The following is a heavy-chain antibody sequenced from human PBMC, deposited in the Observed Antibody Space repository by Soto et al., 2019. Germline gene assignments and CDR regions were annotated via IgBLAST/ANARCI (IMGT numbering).Heavy chain of an antibody. CDR3: ARHPSDYWFDP. D-gene: IGHD4-17*01. Sequence: SETLSLTCTVSGGSISSYYWSWIRQPPGKGLEWIGYIYYSGSTNYNPSLKSRVTISVDTSKNQFSLKLSSVTAADTAVYYCARHPSDYWFDPWGQGTLVTVSS. CDR1: GGSISSYY. V-gene: IGHV4-59*08. CDR2: IYYSGST. J-gene: IGHJ5*02.